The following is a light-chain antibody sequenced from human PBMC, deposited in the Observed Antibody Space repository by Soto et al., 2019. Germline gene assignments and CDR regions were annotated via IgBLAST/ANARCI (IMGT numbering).Light chain of an antibody. V-gene: IGKV1-13*02. Sequence: IPLTQSPSSLSASVGDLVTIICRAGQDMGSGLAWYQQRPGKASKLLLDDPSNLEAGVPSRFSGSVSGTDFTLNVTSLQPEDFATYYSQQFNGFPHTFGGGPKVQIK. CDR1: QDMGSG. CDR2: DPS. CDR3: QQFNGFPHT. J-gene: IGKJ4*01.